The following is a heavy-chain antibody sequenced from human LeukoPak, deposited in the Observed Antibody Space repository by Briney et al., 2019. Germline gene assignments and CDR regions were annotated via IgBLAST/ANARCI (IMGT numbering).Heavy chain of an antibody. V-gene: IGHV3-7*03. Sequence: GGSLRLSCVASGFTFGKYWMNWVRQAPGKGLEWVANIKLDGSEKNYVDSVKGRFTISRDNTKNSLYLQMNSLRVEDTAVFYCARDQYDTWSRRGNFDSWGQGTLVIVSS. CDR3: ARDQYDTWSRRGNFDS. CDR1: GFTFGKYW. CDR2: IKLDGSEK. D-gene: IGHD3-3*01. J-gene: IGHJ4*02.